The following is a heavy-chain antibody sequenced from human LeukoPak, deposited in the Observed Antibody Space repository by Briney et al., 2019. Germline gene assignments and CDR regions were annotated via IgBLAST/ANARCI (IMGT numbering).Heavy chain of an antibody. CDR2: IFYSGST. CDR1: GGSISSYY. D-gene: IGHD3-16*02. Sequence: KPSETQSLTCTVSGGSISSYYWSWIRQPPGKGLEWIGYIFYSGSTNYNPSLKSRVTISGDTSKNQFSLRLTSVTAADTAVYYCARDYHMAVWGKGTSVTVSS. J-gene: IGHJ6*01. V-gene: IGHV4-59*01. CDR3: ARDYHMAV.